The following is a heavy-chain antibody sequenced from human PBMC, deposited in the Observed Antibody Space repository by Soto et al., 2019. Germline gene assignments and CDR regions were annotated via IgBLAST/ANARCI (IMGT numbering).Heavy chain of an antibody. Sequence: GGSLRLSCAASGFTFSSYSMNWVRQAPGKGLEWVSSISSSSSYIYYVDSVKGRFTISKDNSKNTLYLQMNSLRPEDTAVYYCAKSPNFYCSSPNCYKYYFDHWGQGTRVTVSS. D-gene: IGHD2-2*02. CDR3: AKSPNFYCSSPNCYKYYFDH. V-gene: IGHV3-21*01. CDR2: ISSSSSYI. CDR1: GFTFSSYS. J-gene: IGHJ4*02.